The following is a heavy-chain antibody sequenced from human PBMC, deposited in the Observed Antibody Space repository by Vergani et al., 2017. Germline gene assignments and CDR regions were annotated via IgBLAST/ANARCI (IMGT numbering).Heavy chain of an antibody. J-gene: IGHJ4*02. CDR1: VGSISSSNW. CDR2: IDHSGST. V-gene: IGHV4-4*02. Sequence: QVQLQESGPGLVKPSGTLSLTCAVSVGSISSSNWWSWVRQPPGTGLEWIGEIDHSGSTNYNPSLKSRVTISVDKSKNQFSLKLSSVTAADTAVYYCASRDRYSSSWYSWGQGTLVTVSS. D-gene: IGHD6-13*01. CDR3: ASRDRYSSSWYS.